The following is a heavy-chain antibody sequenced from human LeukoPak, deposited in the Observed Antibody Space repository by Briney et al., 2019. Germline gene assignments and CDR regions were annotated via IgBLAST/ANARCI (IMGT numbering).Heavy chain of an antibody. CDR2: IYHSGST. Sequence: SGTLSLTCAVSGGSISSSNWWSWVRQPPGKGLEWIGEIYHSGSTNYNPSLKSRDTISVDKSKNQFSLKLSSVTAADTAVYYCARGARYYDILTGYFFDYWGQGTLVTVSS. CDR1: GGSISSSNW. CDR3: ARGARYYDILTGYFFDY. V-gene: IGHV4-4*02. D-gene: IGHD3-9*01. J-gene: IGHJ4*02.